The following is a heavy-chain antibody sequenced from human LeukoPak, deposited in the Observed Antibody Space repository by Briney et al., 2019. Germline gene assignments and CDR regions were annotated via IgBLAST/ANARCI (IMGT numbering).Heavy chain of an antibody. CDR2: INHSGGT. J-gene: IGHJ6*02. Sequence: SETLSLTCAVYGGSFSGYYWSWIRQPPGKGLEWIGEINHSGGTNYNPSLKSRVTISVDTSKNQFSLKLSSVTAADTAVYYCARVGCSGGSCYPSIYYYYGMDVWGQGTTVTVSS. CDR1: GGSFSGYY. CDR3: ARVGCSGGSCYPSIYYYYGMDV. D-gene: IGHD2-15*01. V-gene: IGHV4-34*01.